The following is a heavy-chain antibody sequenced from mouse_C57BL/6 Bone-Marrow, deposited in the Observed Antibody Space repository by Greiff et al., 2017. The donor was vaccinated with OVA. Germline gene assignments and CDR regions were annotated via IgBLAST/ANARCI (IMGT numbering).Heavy chain of an antibody. CDR2: IYPGSGNT. V-gene: IGHV1-76*01. D-gene: IGHD2-5*01. CDR3: ARDYSKGFDY. Sequence: QVQLKESGAELVRPGASVKLSCKASGYTFTDYYINWVKQRPGQGLEWIARIYPGSGNTYYNEKFKGKATLTAEKSSSTAYMQLSSLTSEYSAVYFCARDYSKGFDYWGQGTTLTVSS. CDR1: GYTFTDYY. J-gene: IGHJ2*01.